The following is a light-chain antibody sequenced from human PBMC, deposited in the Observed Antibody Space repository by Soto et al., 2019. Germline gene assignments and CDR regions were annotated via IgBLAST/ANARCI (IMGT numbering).Light chain of an antibody. V-gene: IGKV1-27*01. J-gene: IGKJ1*01. CDR2: AAS. Sequence: DIQMTQSPSSLSASVGDTVTITCRASQGISNYLAWYQQKPGQVPNLLIYAASTLQSGVPSRFSGSGSGTDFNITISSLRTEDVATYYCQKYNNAPRTFGQGTKVEI. CDR1: QGISNY. CDR3: QKYNNAPRT.